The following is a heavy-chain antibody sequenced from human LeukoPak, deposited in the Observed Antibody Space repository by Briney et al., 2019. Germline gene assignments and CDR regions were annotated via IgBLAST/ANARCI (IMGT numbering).Heavy chain of an antibody. Sequence: SETLSLTCAVSGGSISSSNWWSWVRQSPGKGLEWIGEIHHSGSTNYNRSLKSRVTISVDTSKNQFSLKLSSVTAADTVVYYCATIVADAFDIWGQGTMVTVSS. J-gene: IGHJ3*02. CDR2: IHHSGST. V-gene: IGHV4-4*02. CDR3: ATIVADAFDI. D-gene: IGHD5-12*01. CDR1: GGSISSSNW.